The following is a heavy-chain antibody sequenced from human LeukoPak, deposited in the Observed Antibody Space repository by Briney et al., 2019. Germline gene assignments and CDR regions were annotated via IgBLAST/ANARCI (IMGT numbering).Heavy chain of an antibody. CDR3: ARDTRWNAFDI. CDR2: ICYSGSA. V-gene: IGHV4-59*01. Sequence: SETLSLTCIVSGGSISSNYWSWFRQSPEKGLEWIGYICYSGSAHYNPSLRSRVTISVDTSKKQFSLKLGSVTAADTATYYCARDTRWNAFDIWGQGTMVTVSS. D-gene: IGHD4-23*01. J-gene: IGHJ3*02. CDR1: GGSISSNY.